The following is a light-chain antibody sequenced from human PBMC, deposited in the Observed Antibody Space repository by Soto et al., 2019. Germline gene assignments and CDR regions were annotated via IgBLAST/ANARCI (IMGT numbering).Light chain of an antibody. V-gene: IGKV3-15*01. J-gene: IGKJ1*01. Sequence: EFVLTQSPATLSLSPGERATLSCRASQSVSTYVAWYQQKPGQAPRLLIYGASTRATDIPARFSGSGSGTEFTLTISSLQSEDFAEYHCQQYNNWPQTFGQGTKVDIK. CDR3: QQYNNWPQT. CDR1: QSVSTY. CDR2: GAS.